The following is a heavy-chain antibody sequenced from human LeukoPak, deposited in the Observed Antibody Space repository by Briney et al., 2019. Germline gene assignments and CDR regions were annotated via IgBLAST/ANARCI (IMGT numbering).Heavy chain of an antibody. CDR1: GGSFSGYY. V-gene: IGHV4-34*01. CDR3: AKIGGGSGWYDDDAFDI. J-gene: IGHJ3*02. D-gene: IGHD6-19*01. Sequence: TSETLSLTCAVYGGSFSGYYWSWIRQPPGKGLEWIGEINHSGSTNYNPSLKSRVTISVDTSKNQFSLKLSSVTAADTAVYYCAKIGGGSGWYDDDAFDIWGQGTMVTVSS. CDR2: INHSGST.